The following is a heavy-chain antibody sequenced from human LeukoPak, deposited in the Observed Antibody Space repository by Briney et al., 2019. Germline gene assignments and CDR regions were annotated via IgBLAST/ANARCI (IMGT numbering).Heavy chain of an antibody. V-gene: IGHV4-59*01. Sequence: SSETLSLTCTVSGDSINSYYWSWIRQPPEKGLEWIGYIYYSGTTSYNPSLKGRVTISVDTSKTQFSLKMNSVTAADTAVYYCARLQRITMACPDYWYFDLWGRDTLVTVSP. CDR1: GDSINSYY. CDR2: IYYSGTT. CDR3: ARLQRITMACPDYWYFDL. D-gene: IGHD3-10*01. J-gene: IGHJ2*01.